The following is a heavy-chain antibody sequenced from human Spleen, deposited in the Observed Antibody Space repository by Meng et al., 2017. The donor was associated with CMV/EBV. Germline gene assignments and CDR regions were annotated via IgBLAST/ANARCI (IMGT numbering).Heavy chain of an antibody. Sequence: KASGYTFTSDGISWVRQAPGVGLEWMGWVSPHNGNTNYARKFQGRLTMTTDTSTNTAYLDLRSLRPDDTAVYYCVRIRGLVPAGSFDFWGQGTLVTVSS. J-gene: IGHJ4*02. CDR2: VSPHNGNT. CDR1: GYTFTSDG. CDR3: VRIRGLVPAGSFDF. V-gene: IGHV1-18*01. D-gene: IGHD2-2*01.